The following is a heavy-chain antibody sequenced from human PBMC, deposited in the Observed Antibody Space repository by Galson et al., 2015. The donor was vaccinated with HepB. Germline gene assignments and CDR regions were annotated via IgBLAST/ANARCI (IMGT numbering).Heavy chain of an antibody. CDR1: GDSFSIYA. J-gene: IGHJ5*01. D-gene: IGHD3-3*01. CDR3: ARADYFWSGYRDAGTSRWFDS. Sequence: PVKVSCKASGDSFSIYAMSWVRQAPGQGLEWMGGISPILGIPYYAQKFRDRVTITADKSTGTAFMELSSLRSEDTAVYYCARADYFWSGYRDAGTSRWFDSWGQGTLFIGSS. V-gene: IGHV1-69*10. CDR2: ISPILGIP.